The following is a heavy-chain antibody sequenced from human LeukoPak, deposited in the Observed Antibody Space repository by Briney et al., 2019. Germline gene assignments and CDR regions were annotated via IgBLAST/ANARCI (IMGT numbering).Heavy chain of an antibody. D-gene: IGHD1-1*01. Sequence: GGSLRLSCAASGFTFSDYYMSWIRQAPGKGLEWVSYISSSGSNIYYADSVKGRFTISRDNAKKSLYLQMNSLRAEDTAVYYSATQGTTLYGMDVWGQGTTVTVSS. J-gene: IGHJ6*02. CDR3: ATQGTTLYGMDV. CDR1: GFTFSDYY. V-gene: IGHV3-11*01. CDR2: ISSSGSNI.